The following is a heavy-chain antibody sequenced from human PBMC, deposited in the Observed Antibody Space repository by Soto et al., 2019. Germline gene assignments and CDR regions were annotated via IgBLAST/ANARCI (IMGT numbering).Heavy chain of an antibody. CDR1: GFALDTYD. D-gene: IGHD3-16*01. Sequence: EEQLVESGGDLVQPGGSLRLSCTSSGFALDTYDMNWVRLAPGKDLEWISHIATGGDRIYYADSVKGRFTISRDNARNSTYLKINTLRDNDTPLIYCAGEHVFMFALNDAFNVWGQGTLVTVSS. J-gene: IGHJ3*01. CDR2: IATGGDRI. CDR3: AGEHVFMFALNDAFNV. V-gene: IGHV3-48*03.